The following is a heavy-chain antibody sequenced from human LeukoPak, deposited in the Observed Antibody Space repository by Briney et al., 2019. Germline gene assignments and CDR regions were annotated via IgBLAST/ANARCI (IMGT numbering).Heavy chain of an antibody. Sequence: GASVKVSCKASGYTFINHDISWVRQAPGQGLEWMGWISGYNGNTNYVQKFQGRVTMTTDTSTTTAYMELRSLRSEDTAVYYCARDGLERTFDYWGQGTLVTVSS. CDR1: GYTFINHD. V-gene: IGHV1-18*01. CDR2: ISGYNGNT. D-gene: IGHD1-1*01. CDR3: ARDGLERTFDY. J-gene: IGHJ4*02.